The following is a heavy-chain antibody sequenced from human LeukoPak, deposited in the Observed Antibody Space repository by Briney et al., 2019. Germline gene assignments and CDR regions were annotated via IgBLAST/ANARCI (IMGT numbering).Heavy chain of an antibody. CDR1: GGSISNYY. J-gene: IGHJ5*02. D-gene: IGHD6-19*01. CDR3: ARDSSGWYGLDP. Sequence: SETLSLTCTVSGGSISNYYWSWIRQPPGKGLQWIGYIYSSGITNYNPSLRSRVTISVDKSKNQFSLKLSSVTAADTAVYYCARDSSGWYGLDPWGQGTLVTVSS. CDR2: IYSSGIT. V-gene: IGHV4-59*12.